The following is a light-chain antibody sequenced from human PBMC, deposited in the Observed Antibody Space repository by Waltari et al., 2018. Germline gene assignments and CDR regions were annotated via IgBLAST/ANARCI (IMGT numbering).Light chain of an antibody. CDR3: SSYTSSSVYV. J-gene: IGLJ1*01. Sequence: QSALTQPASVSGSPGQSITISCTGTSSDVGGYNYVSWYQQHPGKAPKLMIYAVSKRPYGLSNRSSGSKSGNTASLTSSGLQAEDEADYYCSSYTSSSVYVFGTGTKVTVL. V-gene: IGLV2-14*01. CDR1: SSDVGGYNY. CDR2: AVS.